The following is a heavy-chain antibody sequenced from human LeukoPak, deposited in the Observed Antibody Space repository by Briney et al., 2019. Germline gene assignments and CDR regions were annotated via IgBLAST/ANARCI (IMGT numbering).Heavy chain of an antibody. D-gene: IGHD3-9*01. CDR1: GGSIGSYY. CDR2: IYYSGST. CDR3: ASAPHYDILTGYYNRYFDL. Sequence: PSETLSLTCTVSGGSIGSYYWSWIRQPPGKGLEWIGYIYYSGSTNYNPSLKSRVTISVDTSKNQFSLKLSSVTAADTAVYYCASAPHYDILTGYYNRYFDLWGRGTLVTVSS. J-gene: IGHJ2*01. V-gene: IGHV4-59*01.